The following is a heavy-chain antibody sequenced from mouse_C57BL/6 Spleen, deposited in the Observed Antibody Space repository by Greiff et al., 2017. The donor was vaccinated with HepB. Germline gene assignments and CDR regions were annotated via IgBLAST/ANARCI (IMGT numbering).Heavy chain of an antibody. D-gene: IGHD1-2*01. CDR3: ARWITTAGYAMDY. CDR1: GFTFSDYG. J-gene: IGHJ4*01. V-gene: IGHV5-15*01. Sequence: EVQGVESGGGLVQPGGSLKLSCAASGFTFSDYGMAWVRQAPRKGPEWVAFISNLAYSIYYADTVTGRFTISRENAKNTLYLEMSSLRSEDTAMYYCARWITTAGYAMDYWGQGTSVTVSS. CDR2: ISNLAYSI.